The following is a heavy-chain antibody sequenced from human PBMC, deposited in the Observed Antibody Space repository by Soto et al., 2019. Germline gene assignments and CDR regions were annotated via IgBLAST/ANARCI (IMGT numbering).Heavy chain of an antibody. Sequence: GASVKVSCKASGYTFTSYAMHWVRQAPGQRLEWMGWINAGNGNTKYSQKFQGRFTISRDNAKNSLYLQMNSLRAEDTALYYCARDRSSWYDFDDWGRGILVTVSS. J-gene: IGHJ4*02. CDR3: ARDRSSWYDFDD. CDR1: GYTFTSYA. V-gene: IGHV1-3*01. CDR2: INAGNGNT. D-gene: IGHD6-13*01.